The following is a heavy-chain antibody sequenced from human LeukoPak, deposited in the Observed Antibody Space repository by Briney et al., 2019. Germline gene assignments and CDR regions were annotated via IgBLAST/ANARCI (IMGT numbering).Heavy chain of an antibody. CDR2: ISRSSTTI. CDR3: ARVLRYCSGGNCYSGGLGYMDV. J-gene: IGHJ6*03. Sequence: QTGGSLRLSCAASGFIFSSYSMNWVRQAPGKGLEWVSYISRSSTTIYYADSVKGRFTISRDNAKKSLYLQMNSLRAEDTAVYYCARVLRYCSGGNCYSGGLGYMDVWGKGTTITISS. CDR1: GFIFSSYS. D-gene: IGHD2-15*01. V-gene: IGHV3-48*04.